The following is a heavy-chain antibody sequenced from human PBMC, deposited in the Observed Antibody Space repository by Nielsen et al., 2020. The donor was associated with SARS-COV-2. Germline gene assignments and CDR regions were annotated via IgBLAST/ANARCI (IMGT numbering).Heavy chain of an antibody. Sequence: GGSLRLSCAASGYIFGDYTITWVRQAPGKGLEWLGVLRSKTYGETAEYAASVKGRFTISRDDSKGIAYLQMNSLKTEDTAVYYCTRANLLGITIFGVGPPFGYYYGMDVWGQGTTVTVSS. D-gene: IGHD3-3*01. CDR1: GYIFGDYT. V-gene: IGHV3-49*04. CDR3: TRANLLGITIFGVGPPFGYYYGMDV. CDR2: LRSKTYGETA. J-gene: IGHJ6*02.